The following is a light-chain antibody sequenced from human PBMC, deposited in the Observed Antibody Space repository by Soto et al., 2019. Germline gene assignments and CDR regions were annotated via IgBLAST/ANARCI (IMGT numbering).Light chain of an antibody. Sequence: EIVMTQSPATLSVSPGDGATLSCRASQSIDSNLAWYQQKPGQTPRLLIYGASTRPTGIPARFSGSGSGTECTLTTSSPQAEDFAVYCCQQYNDWPLSFGGGTKGEIK. CDR3: QQYNDWPLS. V-gene: IGKV3D-15*01. J-gene: IGKJ4*01. CDR1: QSIDSN. CDR2: GAS.